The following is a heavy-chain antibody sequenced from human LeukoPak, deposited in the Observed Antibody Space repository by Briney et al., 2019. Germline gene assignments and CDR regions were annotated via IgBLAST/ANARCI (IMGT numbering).Heavy chain of an antibody. CDR2: IFYSGTT. D-gene: IGHD2-2*01. V-gene: IGHV4-31*03. Sequence: SETMSLTCTVSGGSITSGGYYWSWIRQHPGKGLEWTAYIFYSGTTYYNPTLKRRVTISVATSKNQFSLKLSSVTAAETAVYYCASLVEPAARRRNDAFDVWGQGTMVTVSS. CDR1: GGSITSGGYY. CDR3: ASLVEPAARRRNDAFDV. J-gene: IGHJ3*01.